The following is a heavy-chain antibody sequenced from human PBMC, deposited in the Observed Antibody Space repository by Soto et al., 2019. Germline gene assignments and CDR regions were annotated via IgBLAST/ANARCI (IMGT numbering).Heavy chain of an antibody. V-gene: IGHV4-34*01. CDR3: ARGRLDYDSIYFDY. CDR1: GGSFSDFY. Sequence: SETLSLTCAVYGGSFSDFYWTWIRQPPGKGLEWIGEINHSGSTISNPSLKGRITISVDTSKNQFSLKVNSVTAADTAVYFCARGRLDYDSIYFDYWGQGTLVTVSS. D-gene: IGHD3-22*01. CDR2: INHSGST. J-gene: IGHJ4*02.